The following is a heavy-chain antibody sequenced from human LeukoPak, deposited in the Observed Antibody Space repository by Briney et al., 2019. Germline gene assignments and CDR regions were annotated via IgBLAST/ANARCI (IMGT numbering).Heavy chain of an antibody. V-gene: IGHV3-64*01. CDR3: ARDLNGVGQAFDI. Sequence: GGSLRLSCAASGFTFSSYAMHWVRQAPGKGLEYVSAISSNGGSTYYANSVKGRFTISRDNSKNTLYLQMGSLRAEDMAVYYCARDLNGVGQAFDIWGQGTMVTVSS. J-gene: IGHJ3*02. CDR2: ISSNGGST. D-gene: IGHD1-1*01. CDR1: GFTFSSYA.